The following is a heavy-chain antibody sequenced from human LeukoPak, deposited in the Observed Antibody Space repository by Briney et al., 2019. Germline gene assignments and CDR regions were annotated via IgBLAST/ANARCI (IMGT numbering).Heavy chain of an antibody. CDR3: ARDKLDYYDSSGLPVY. J-gene: IGHJ4*02. CDR1: GGSISSGDYY. Sequence: PSETLSLTCTVSGGSISSGDYYWSWIRQPPGKGLEWIGYIYYSGSTYYNPSLKSRVTISVDTSKNQFSLKLSSVTAADTAVYYCARDKLDYYDSSGLPVYWGQGTLVTVSS. CDR2: IYYSGST. V-gene: IGHV4-30-4*08. D-gene: IGHD3-22*01.